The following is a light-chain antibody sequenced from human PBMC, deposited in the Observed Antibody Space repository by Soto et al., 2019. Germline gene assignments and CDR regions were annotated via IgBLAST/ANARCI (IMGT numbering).Light chain of an antibody. CDR1: SSNIGAGFD. V-gene: IGLV1-40*01. CDR2: GKS. CDR3: SSYAGDNIFL. Sequence: QSVLTQPPSVSEAPGQRVTISCTGSSSNIGAGFDVHWYQRLPGTAPKLLIYGKSNRPSGVPDRFSGSKSGNTASLTISGLQAEDEANYYCSSYAGDNIFLFGTGTKVTVL. J-gene: IGLJ1*01.